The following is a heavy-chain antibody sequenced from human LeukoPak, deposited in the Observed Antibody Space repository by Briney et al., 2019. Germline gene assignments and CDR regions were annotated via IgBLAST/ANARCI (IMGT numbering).Heavy chain of an antibody. D-gene: IGHD3-22*01. CDR1: GFTFSSYS. Sequence: GGSLRLSCAASGFTFSSYSMNWVRQAPGQGLEWVSSISSSSSYIYYADSVKGRFTISRDNAKNSLYLQMNSLRAEDTAVYYCARDYYDSSGLLPLFDYWGQGTLVTVSS. V-gene: IGHV3-21*01. CDR2: ISSSSSYI. CDR3: ARDYYDSSGLLPLFDY. J-gene: IGHJ4*02.